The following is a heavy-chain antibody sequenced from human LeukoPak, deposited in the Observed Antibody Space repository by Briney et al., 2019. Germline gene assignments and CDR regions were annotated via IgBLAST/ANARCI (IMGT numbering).Heavy chain of an antibody. CDR2: MNPNSGNT. D-gene: IGHD5-18*01. CDR3: ARDSYSYGNSYYYYYMDV. J-gene: IGHJ6*03. V-gene: IGHV1-8*01. Sequence: GASVKVSCKASGYTFTSYDINWVRQATGQGLEWMGWMNPNSGNTGYAQKFQGRVTMTTDTSTSTAYMELRSLRSDDTAVYYCARDSYSYGNSYYYYYMDVWGKGTTVTVSS. CDR1: GYTFTSYD.